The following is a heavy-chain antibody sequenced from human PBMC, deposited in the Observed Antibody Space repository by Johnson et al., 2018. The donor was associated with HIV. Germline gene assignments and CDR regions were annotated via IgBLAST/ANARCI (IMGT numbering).Heavy chain of an antibody. CDR2: IGTAGDT. J-gene: IGHJ3*02. Sequence: VQLVESGGGLVQPGRSLRLSCAASGFTFSSYDMHWVRQATGKGLEWVSAIGTAGDTYYPGSVKGRFTISRENAKNSLYLQMNSLRAGDTAVYYCARASHYADAFDIWGQGTMVTVSS. CDR1: GFTFSSYD. D-gene: IGHD2-2*01. CDR3: ARASHYADAFDI. V-gene: IGHV3-13*01.